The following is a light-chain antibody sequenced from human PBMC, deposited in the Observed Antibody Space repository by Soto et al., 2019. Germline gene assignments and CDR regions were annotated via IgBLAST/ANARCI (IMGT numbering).Light chain of an antibody. CDR1: QGISSR. Sequence: DVPMTQSPSSVSASVGDRITITCRASQGISSRLAWYQQKPGKAPNLLIYSASSLQSGVPSSFSGSGSEKDFTLTSGSLHHEDVATYYWQQYNRFPLTFGGGTKVEIK. CDR3: QQYNRFPLT. V-gene: IGKV1-12*01. CDR2: SAS. J-gene: IGKJ4*01.